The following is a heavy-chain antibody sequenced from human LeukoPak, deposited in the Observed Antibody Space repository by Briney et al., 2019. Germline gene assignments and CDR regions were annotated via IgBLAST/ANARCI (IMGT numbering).Heavy chain of an antibody. V-gene: IGHV4-34*01. Sequence: PSETLSLTCAVYGGSFGGYYWSWIRQPPGKGLEWIGEINHSGSTNYNPSLKSRVTISVDTSKNQFSLKLSSVTAADTAVYYCARGALYYDFWSGYYARSPSFDYWGQGTLVTVSS. CDR2: INHSGST. CDR1: GGSFGGYY. CDR3: ARGALYYDFWSGYYARSPSFDY. J-gene: IGHJ4*02. D-gene: IGHD3-3*01.